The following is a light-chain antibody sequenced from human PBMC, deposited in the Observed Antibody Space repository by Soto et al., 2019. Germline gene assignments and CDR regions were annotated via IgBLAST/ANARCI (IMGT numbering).Light chain of an antibody. J-gene: IGKJ1*01. Sequence: DSHMTQAPSSLSASVGDRVTITCRASQSISSYLNWYQQKPGEAPKLLIHAASSLQSGVPSRFSGSGSGTDFTLTINSLQPEDFATYYCQQSDTTWTFGQGTKVDIK. CDR3: QQSDTTWT. CDR2: AAS. V-gene: IGKV1-39*01. CDR1: QSISSY.